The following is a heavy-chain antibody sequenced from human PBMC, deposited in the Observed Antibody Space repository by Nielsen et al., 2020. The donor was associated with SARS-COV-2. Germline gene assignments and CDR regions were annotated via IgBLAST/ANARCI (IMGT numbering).Heavy chain of an antibody. CDR2: ISTNGGGT. Sequence: VRQAPGKGPEWVSSISTNGGGTYYAESVKGRFTISRDNSKNTLYLQMNSLRAEDTAVYYCARIYYYDSSGYYPDYYYYGMDVWGQGTTVTVSS. V-gene: IGHV3-23*01. D-gene: IGHD3-22*01. CDR3: ARIYYYDSSGYYPDYYYYGMDV. J-gene: IGHJ6*02.